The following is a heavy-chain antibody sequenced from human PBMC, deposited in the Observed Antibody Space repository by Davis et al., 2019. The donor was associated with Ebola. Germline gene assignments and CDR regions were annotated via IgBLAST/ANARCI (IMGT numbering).Heavy chain of an antibody. J-gene: IGHJ4*02. D-gene: IGHD4-17*01. CDR3: VRGYGASY. CDR2: SRSSTV. V-gene: IGHV3-48*02. Sequence: SRSSTVSYSDSVKGRFTISRDNAKNSLFLQMNSLRDEDTAVYYCVRGYGASYWGPGTLVTVSS.